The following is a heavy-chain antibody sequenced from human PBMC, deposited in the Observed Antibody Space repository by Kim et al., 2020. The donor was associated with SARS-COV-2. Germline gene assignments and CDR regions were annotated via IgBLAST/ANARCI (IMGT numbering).Heavy chain of an antibody. V-gene: IGHV3-33*06. CDR3: AKDNEGDYGVDY. Sequence: GGSLRLSCAASGFTFSSYGMHWVRQAPGKGLEWVAVIWYDGSNKYYADSVKGRFTISRDNSKNTLYLQMNSLRAEDTAVYYCAKDNEGDYGVDYWGQGTLVTVSS. CDR1: GFTFSSYG. D-gene: IGHD4-17*01. CDR2: IWYDGSNK. J-gene: IGHJ4*02.